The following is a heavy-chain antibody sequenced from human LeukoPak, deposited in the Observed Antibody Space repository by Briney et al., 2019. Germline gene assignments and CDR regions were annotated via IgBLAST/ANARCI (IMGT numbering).Heavy chain of an antibody. D-gene: IGHD3-22*01. CDR2: IYYSGST. V-gene: IGHV4-59*01. J-gene: IGHJ4*02. CDR1: GGSISSYY. Sequence: SETLSLTCTVSGGSISSYYRSWIRQPPGKGLEWIGYIYYSGSTNYNPSLKSRVTISVDTSKNQFSLKLSSVTAADTAVYYCAGSRYYYDSSGCYSIDYWGQGTLVTVSS. CDR3: AGSRYYYDSSGCYSIDY.